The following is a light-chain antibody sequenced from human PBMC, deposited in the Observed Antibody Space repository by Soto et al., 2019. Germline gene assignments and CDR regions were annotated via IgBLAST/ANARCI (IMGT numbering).Light chain of an antibody. J-gene: IGKJ1*01. CDR2: DAS. CDR1: LSVSVY. V-gene: IGKV3-20*01. CDR3: QQYGSPPWT. Sequence: VVFTQSPSTLSLSRGERATLSCRTSLSVSVYLDWYQHKPGQAPSLLISDASNRATGIPDRFSGSGSGTDFTLTISRLEPEDFAVYYCQQYGSPPWTFGQGTKVDIK.